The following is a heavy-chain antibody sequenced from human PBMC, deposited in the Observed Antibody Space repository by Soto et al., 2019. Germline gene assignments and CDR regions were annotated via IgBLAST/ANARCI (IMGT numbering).Heavy chain of an antibody. CDR2: ISDDGSKK. D-gene: IGHD2-15*01. J-gene: IGHJ4*02. V-gene: IGHV3-30-3*01. CDR3: ARAGGLLLDY. Sequence: QVQLVESGGGVVQPGRSLRLSCAASGFTFSSYAMHWFRQAPGKGLEWVAVISDDGSKKYYADSVKGRFTISRDISKNTLYLQMNSLRAEDTAVYYCARAGGLLLDYWGQGTLVTVSS. CDR1: GFTFSSYA.